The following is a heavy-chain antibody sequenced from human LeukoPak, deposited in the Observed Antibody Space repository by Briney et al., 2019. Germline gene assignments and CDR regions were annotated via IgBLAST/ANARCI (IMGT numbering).Heavy chain of an antibody. Sequence: GGSLRLSCVASGFTFGKYWMSWVRQAPGKGLEWVANIKLDGSEKNYVNSVKGRFTISRDNTKNSLYLQMNSLRAEDTAVFYCARDQYDTWSRRGNFDSWGQGTLVIVSS. CDR3: ARDQYDTWSRRGNFDS. D-gene: IGHD3-3*01. V-gene: IGHV3-7*03. CDR2: IKLDGSEK. CDR1: GFTFGKYW. J-gene: IGHJ4*02.